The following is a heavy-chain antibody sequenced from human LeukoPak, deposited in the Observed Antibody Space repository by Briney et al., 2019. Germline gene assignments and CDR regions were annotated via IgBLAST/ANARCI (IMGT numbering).Heavy chain of an antibody. D-gene: IGHD2-15*01. V-gene: IGHV4-4*07. J-gene: IGHJ1*01. CDR1: GGSISSYY. Sequence: SETLSLTCTVSGGSISSYYWSWFRQPAGKGLEWIGRVYTSGSTNYSPSLESRVTMSIDTSKNQLSLKLSSVTAADSAVYYCARDLFEISGRQGCFHHWGQGTLVTVSS. CDR3: ARDLFEISGRQGCFHH. CDR2: VYTSGST.